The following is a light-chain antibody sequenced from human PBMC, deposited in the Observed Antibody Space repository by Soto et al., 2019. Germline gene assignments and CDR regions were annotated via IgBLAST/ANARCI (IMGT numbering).Light chain of an antibody. J-gene: IGLJ2*01. CDR3: SSYAGSITWV. V-gene: IGLV2-23*02. CDR2: EVT. Sequence: QSALTQPASVSGSPGQSITISCTGTSSDVGSYNLVSWYQQHPGKAPKLMIYEVTKRPSGVSNRFSGSKSGNTVSLTISGLQAEDEADYYCSSYAGSITWVFGGGTKLTVL. CDR1: SSDVGSYNL.